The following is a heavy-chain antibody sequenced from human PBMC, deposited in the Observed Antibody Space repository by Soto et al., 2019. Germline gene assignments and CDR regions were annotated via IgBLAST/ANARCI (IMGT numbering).Heavy chain of an antibody. CDR2: INHSGST. CDR3: ARAYGSGFDY. Sequence: QVQLQQWGAGLLKPSETLSLTCAVYGGSFSGYYWSWIRQPPGKGLEWIGEINHSGSTNYNPSLKSRLTNSIDTSKNQFSPKLSSVPAADPAVYYCARAYGSGFDYWGQGTLVTVSS. CDR1: GGSFSGYY. V-gene: IGHV4-34*01. J-gene: IGHJ4*02. D-gene: IGHD3-10*01.